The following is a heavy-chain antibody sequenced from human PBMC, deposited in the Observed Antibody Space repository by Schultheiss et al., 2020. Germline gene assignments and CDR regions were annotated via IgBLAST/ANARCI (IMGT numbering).Heavy chain of an antibody. J-gene: IGHJ4*02. D-gene: IGHD5-24*01. Sequence: SETLSLTCTVSGGSISSSSYYWGWIRQPPGKGLEWIGSIYYSGSTYYNPSLKSRVTMSVDTSKNQFSLKLSPVTAADTAVYYCSRLEMATIYFDYWGQGTLVTVSS. CDR3: SRLEMATIYFDY. V-gene: IGHV4-39*07. CDR2: IYYSGST. CDR1: GGSISSSSYY.